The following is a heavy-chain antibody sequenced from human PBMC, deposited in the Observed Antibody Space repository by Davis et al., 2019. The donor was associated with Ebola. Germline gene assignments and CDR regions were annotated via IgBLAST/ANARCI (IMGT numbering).Heavy chain of an antibody. J-gene: IGHJ5*02. CDR1: GFNVGSNY. Sequence: GGSLRLSCAASGFNVGSNYMNWVRQAPGKGLEWVSVIYDRSTAYADSVEGRFTISRDNAKNTLYLQMNSLRAQDTAVYYCMSLSGASWGPGTLVTVSS. V-gene: IGHV3-66*01. CDR2: IYDRST. D-gene: IGHD3-10*01. CDR3: MSLSGAS.